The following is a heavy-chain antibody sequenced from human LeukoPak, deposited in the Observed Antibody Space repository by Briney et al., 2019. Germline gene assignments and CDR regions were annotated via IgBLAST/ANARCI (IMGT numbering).Heavy chain of an antibody. V-gene: IGHV3-30*18. D-gene: IGHD2-2*02. Sequence: PGRSLRLSCAASGFTFSSYGMHWVRQAPGKGLEWVAVISYDGSNKYYADSVKGRFTISRDNSKNTLYLQMNSLRAEDTAVYYCAKEVGYCSSTSCYTPYYYYHGMDVWGQGTTVTVSS. CDR1: GFTFSSYG. CDR2: ISYDGSNK. CDR3: AKEVGYCSSTSCYTPYYYYHGMDV. J-gene: IGHJ6*02.